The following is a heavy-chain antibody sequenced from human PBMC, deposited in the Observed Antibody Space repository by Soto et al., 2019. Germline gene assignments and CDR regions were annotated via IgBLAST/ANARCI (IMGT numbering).Heavy chain of an antibody. V-gene: IGHV1-18*01. J-gene: IGHJ1*01. CDR3: ARQYSSGWVYFQH. D-gene: IGHD6-19*01. CDR2: ISAYNGNT. CDR1: GYTFTSYG. Sequence: ASVKVSCKASGYTFTSYGISWVRQAPGQGLEWMGWISAYNGNTNYAQKLQGRVTMTTDISTSSAYMELRSLRSDDTAVYYCARQYSSGWVYFQHWGQGTLVTVSS.